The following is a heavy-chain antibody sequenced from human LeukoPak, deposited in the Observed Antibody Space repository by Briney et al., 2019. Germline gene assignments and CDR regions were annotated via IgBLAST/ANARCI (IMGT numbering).Heavy chain of an antibody. CDR2: VSYDGGNK. CDR1: GFTFRSYS. D-gene: IGHD3-10*01. Sequence: PGGSLRLSCAASGFTFRSYSMHWVRQAPGKGLEWVALVSYDGGNKYYADSVKGRFTISRDNSKNTLYLQMNSLRREDTAIYYCARVGSNPDVPFDYWGQGTLVTVSS. J-gene: IGHJ4*02. CDR3: ARVGSNPDVPFDY. V-gene: IGHV3-30*04.